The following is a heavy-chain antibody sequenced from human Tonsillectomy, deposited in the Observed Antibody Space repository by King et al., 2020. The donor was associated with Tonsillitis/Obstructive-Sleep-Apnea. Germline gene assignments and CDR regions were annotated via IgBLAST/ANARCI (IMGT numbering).Heavy chain of an antibody. J-gene: IGHJ6*03. CDR1: GFTFDDYA. CDR3: AKPTRKFIALRRDYYYYRVV. Sequence: VQLVESGGGLVQPGRSLRLSCAASGFTFDDYAMHWVRQAPGKGLEWVSGISWNSGSIGYADSVKGRFTISRDNAKNSLYLQMNSLRAEDTALYYCAKPTRKFIALRRDYYYYRVVGGKGTPAPAS. D-gene: IGHD2-21*01. CDR2: ISWNSGSI. V-gene: IGHV3-9*01.